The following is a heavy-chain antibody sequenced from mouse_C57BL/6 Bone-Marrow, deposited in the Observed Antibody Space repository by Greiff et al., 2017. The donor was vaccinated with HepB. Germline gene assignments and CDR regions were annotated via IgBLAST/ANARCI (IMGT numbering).Heavy chain of an antibody. Sequence: EVQLQQSGPVLVKPGASVKMSCKASGYTFTDYYMNWVKQSHGKSLEWIGVINPYNGGTSYNQKFKGKATLTVDKSSSTAYMELNSLTSEDSAVYYCARYPLYYGSSYGFAYWGQGTLVTVSA. J-gene: IGHJ3*01. CDR3: ARYPLYYGSSYGFAY. D-gene: IGHD1-1*01. CDR1: GYTFTDYY. CDR2: INPYNGGT. V-gene: IGHV1-19*01.